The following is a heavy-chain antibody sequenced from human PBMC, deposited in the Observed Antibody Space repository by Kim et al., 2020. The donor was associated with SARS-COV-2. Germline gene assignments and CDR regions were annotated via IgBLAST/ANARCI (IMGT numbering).Heavy chain of an antibody. CDR1: GFTFSSYS. V-gene: IGHV3-48*02. CDR3: ARDTMVRGVSTLYYYYYGMDV. Sequence: GGSLRLSCAASGFTFSSYSMNWVRQAPGKGLEWVSYISSSSSTIYYADSVKGRFTISRDNAKNSLYLQMNSLRDEDTAVYYCARDTMVRGVSTLYYYYYGMDVWGQGTTVTVSS. J-gene: IGHJ6*02. CDR2: ISSSSSTI. D-gene: IGHD3-10*01.